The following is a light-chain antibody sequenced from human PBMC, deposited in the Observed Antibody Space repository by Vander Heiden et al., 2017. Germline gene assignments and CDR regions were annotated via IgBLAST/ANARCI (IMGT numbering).Light chain of an antibody. Sequence: DIKMTQSPSTLSASEGDRVTITARASQRISSWLAWHQQQPRKATKLLIYAATSLGSGLPSRFSGSGSGTEFPLTLSSLQPDDFAYYYCQQYRSFWAFGHGTKVEIK. CDR1: QRISSW. V-gene: IGKV1-5*01. CDR3: QQYRSFWA. CDR2: AAT. J-gene: IGKJ1*01.